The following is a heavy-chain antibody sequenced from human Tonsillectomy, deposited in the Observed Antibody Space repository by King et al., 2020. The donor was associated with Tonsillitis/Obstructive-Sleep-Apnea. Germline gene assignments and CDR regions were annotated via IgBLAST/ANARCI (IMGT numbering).Heavy chain of an antibody. Sequence: VQLVESGGGLVQPGGSLRLSCAASGFTFSSHWMHWVRQAPGKGLVWVSRINSDGSGTSYADSVKGRFTISRDNAKNTLYLQMNSLRPEDTAVYYCASQISSYFYLDVWGKGTTVTVSS. CDR2: INSDGSGT. J-gene: IGHJ6*03. CDR3: ASQISSYFYLDV. CDR1: GFTFSSHW. V-gene: IGHV3-74*01.